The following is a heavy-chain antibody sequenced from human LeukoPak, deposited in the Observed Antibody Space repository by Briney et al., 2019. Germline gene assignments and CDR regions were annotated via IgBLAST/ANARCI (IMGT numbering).Heavy chain of an antibody. CDR1: GFTFSSYS. D-gene: IGHD3-3*01. J-gene: IGHJ4*02. CDR3: ARDIGVGYYFDY. CDR2: ISSSSSYI. V-gene: IGHV3-21*01. Sequence: GGSLRLSCAASGFTFSSYSMNWVRQAPGKGLEWVSSISSSSSYIYYADSVKGRFTIPRDNAKNSLYLQMNRLRAEDTAVYYCARDIGVGYYFDYWGQGTLVTVSS.